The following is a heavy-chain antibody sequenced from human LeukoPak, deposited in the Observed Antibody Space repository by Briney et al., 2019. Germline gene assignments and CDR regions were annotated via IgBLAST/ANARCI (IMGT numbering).Heavy chain of an antibody. D-gene: IGHD5-18*01. Sequence: PSETLSLTCAVYGGSFSGYYWSWIRQPPGKGLEWIGEINHSGSTNYNPSLKSRVTISVDTSKNQFSLRLSSVTAADTAVYYCARGSGYSYSFTGRERTKSRLDYWGQGTLVTVSS. CDR3: ARGSGYSYSFTGRERTKSRLDY. J-gene: IGHJ4*02. CDR2: INHSGST. V-gene: IGHV4-34*01. CDR1: GGSFSGYY.